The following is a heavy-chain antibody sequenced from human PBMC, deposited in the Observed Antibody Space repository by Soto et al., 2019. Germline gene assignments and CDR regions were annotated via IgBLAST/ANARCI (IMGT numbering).Heavy chain of an antibody. CDR3: ARTRTYYDTSGYRKYYFDY. Sequence: PSETLSLTCTVSGGSISDGGYYWSWIRQHPGEGLEWIGYIYYSGSSSYNPSLTSRLTISVDTSKNHFSLKLSSVTAADTAVYYCARTRTYYDTSGYRKYYFDYWGKGTLVTVTS. J-gene: IGHJ4*02. CDR2: IYYSGSS. V-gene: IGHV4-31*03. CDR1: GGSISDGGYY. D-gene: IGHD3-22*01.